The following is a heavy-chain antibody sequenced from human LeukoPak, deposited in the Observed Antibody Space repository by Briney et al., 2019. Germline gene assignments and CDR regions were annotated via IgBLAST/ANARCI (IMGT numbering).Heavy chain of an antibody. D-gene: IGHD3-22*01. Sequence: SETLSLTCTVSGGSISSGTYYWGWIRQPPGKGLEWIGSIYYSGSTYYNPSLKSRVTISEDTSKNQFSLKLSSVTAADTAVYYCARDISITKIVMAPGAAFDIWGQGTMVTVSS. CDR1: GGSISSGTYY. CDR3: ARDISITKIVMAPGAAFDI. V-gene: IGHV4-39*07. J-gene: IGHJ3*02. CDR2: IYYSGST.